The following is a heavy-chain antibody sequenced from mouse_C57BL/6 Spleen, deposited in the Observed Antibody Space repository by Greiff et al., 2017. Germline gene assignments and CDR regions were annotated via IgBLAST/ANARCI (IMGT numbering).Heavy chain of an antibody. CDR2: IYPRDGST. D-gene: IGHD4-1*01. J-gene: IGHJ3*01. CDR1: GYTFTSYD. V-gene: IGHV1-85*01. Sequence: VQLQQSGPELVKPGASVKLSCKASGYTFTSYDINWVKQRPGQGLEWIGWIYPRDGSTKYNEKFKGKATLTVDTSSSTAYMELHSLTSEDSAVYFCAREDWGAWFAYWGQGTLVTVSA. CDR3: AREDWGAWFAY.